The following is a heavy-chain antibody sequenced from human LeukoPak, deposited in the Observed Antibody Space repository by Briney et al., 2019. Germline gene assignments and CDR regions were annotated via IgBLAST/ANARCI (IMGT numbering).Heavy chain of an antibody. V-gene: IGHV4-30-4*08. J-gene: IGHJ6*03. Sequence: SETLSLTCTVSGGSISSGDYYWSWIRQPPGKGLEWIGYIYYSGSTYYNPSLKSRVTISVDTSKNQFSLKLSSVTAADTAVYYCAREGEYLAARRYYYYYYMDVWGKGTTVTVSS. CDR1: GGSISSGDYY. CDR2: IYYSGST. CDR3: AREGEYLAARRYYYYYYMDV. D-gene: IGHD6-6*01.